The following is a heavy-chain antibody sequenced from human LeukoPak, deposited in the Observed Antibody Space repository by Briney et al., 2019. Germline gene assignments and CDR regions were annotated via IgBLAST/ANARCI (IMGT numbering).Heavy chain of an antibody. J-gene: IGHJ6*02. V-gene: IGHV4-59*01. Sequence: SETLSLTCTVSGGSISSYYWCWIPQTPGKGLEWIGHIYYNGSTNYNLSLKSRVTISVDTSKYQFSLKLSSVTAADTAVYYCARDTLTYYYDSSGYEVYYYGMDVWGQGTTVTVSS. CDR1: GGSISSYY. CDR2: IYYNGST. CDR3: ARDTLTYYYDSSGYEVYYYGMDV. D-gene: IGHD3-22*01.